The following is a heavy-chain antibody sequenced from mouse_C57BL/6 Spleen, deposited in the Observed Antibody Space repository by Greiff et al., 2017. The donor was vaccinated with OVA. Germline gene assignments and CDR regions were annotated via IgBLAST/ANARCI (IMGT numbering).Heavy chain of an antibody. CDR2: ISSGSSTI. Sequence: LVESGGGLVKPGGSLKLSCAASGFTFSDYGMHWVRQAPEKGLEWVAYISSGSSTIYYADTVKGRFTISRDNAKNTLFLQMTSLRSEDTAMYYCARPYYYAMDYWGQGTSVTVSS. J-gene: IGHJ4*01. CDR3: ARPYYYAMDY. V-gene: IGHV5-17*01. CDR1: GFTFSDYG.